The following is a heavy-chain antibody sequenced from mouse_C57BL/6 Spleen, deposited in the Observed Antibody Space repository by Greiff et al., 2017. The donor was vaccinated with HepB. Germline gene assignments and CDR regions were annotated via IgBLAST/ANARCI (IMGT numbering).Heavy chain of an antibody. CDR1: GYSFTGYY. J-gene: IGHJ2*01. V-gene: IGHV1-42*01. Sequence: VQLQQSGPELVKPGASVKISCKASGYSFTGYYMNWVKQSPEKSLEWIGEINPSTGGTTYNQKFKAKATLTVDKSSSTAYMQLKSLTSEDSAVYYCARRPRGFDYWGQGTTLTVSS. CDR2: INPSTGGT. CDR3: ARRPRGFDY.